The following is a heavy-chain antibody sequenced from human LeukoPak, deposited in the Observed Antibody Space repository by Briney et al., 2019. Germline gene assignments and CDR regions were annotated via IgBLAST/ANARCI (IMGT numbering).Heavy chain of an antibody. CDR3: ARVRPHPIIDV. J-gene: IGHJ6*03. D-gene: IGHD6-6*01. V-gene: IGHV3-53*01. Sequence: GGSLSLSCAASGFTVGSNYMSWVRQAPGKGVEWVSVIYTGGSTHYADSVKGRFTISRDNSKNTLYLQMNSLRAEDTAVYYCARVRPHPIIDVWGKGTTVTVSS. CDR2: IYTGGST. CDR1: GFTVGSNY.